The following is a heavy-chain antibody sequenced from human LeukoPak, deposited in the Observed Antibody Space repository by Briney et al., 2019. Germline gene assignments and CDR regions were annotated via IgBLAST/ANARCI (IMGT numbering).Heavy chain of an antibody. V-gene: IGHV3-23*01. D-gene: IGHD2-2*01. CDR2: IRDSGTST. CDR3: AKDPYIVVVPAAYAFWFDP. CDR1: GGSFSGYY. J-gene: IGHJ5*02. Sequence: ETLSLTCAVYGGSFSGYYWSWVRQAPGKGLEWVSAIRDSGTSTWYAGSVKGRFTISRDNSKNTLYLQMNSLRAEDTAVYYCAKDPYIVVVPAAYAFWFDPWGQGTLVTVSS.